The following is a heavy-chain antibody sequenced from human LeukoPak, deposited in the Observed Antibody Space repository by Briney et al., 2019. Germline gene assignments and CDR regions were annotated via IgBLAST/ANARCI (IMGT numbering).Heavy chain of an antibody. CDR2: IYYSGST. V-gene: IGHV4-59*01. J-gene: IGHJ4*02. Sequence: SETLSLTCTVSGGSISSYYWSWVRQPPGKGLEWIGYIYYSGSTNYNPSLKSRVTISVDTSKNQFSLNLKSVTAADTAVYYCARGKGYFDYWGQGTLVTVSS. CDR3: ARGKGYFDY. CDR1: GGSISSYY.